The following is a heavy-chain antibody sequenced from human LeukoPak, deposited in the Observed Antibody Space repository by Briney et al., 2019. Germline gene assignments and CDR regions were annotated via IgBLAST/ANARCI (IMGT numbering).Heavy chain of an antibody. D-gene: IGHD1-1*01. CDR1: GGPLSAYY. CDR3: ASGETGSTLGGY. V-gene: IGHV4-59*01. J-gene: IGHJ4*02. CDR2: IYDTGNT. Sequence: KASETLSLTCTVSGGPLSAYYWTWIRQPPGKGREWIGCIYDTGNTNYNPSLKSRVTISVDTSKNQFSLKLTSVTAADTAVYYCASGETGSTLGGYWGQGTLVTVSS.